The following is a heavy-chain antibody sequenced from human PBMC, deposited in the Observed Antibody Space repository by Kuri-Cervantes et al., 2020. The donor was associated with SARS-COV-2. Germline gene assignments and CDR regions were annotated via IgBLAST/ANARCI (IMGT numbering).Heavy chain of an antibody. Sequence: GGSLRLSCAASGFPFSNSWMDWVCQAPGGRLEWVANISPDGNEKYYLDTVKGRFSVSRDNAQNSLYLQMNNLGAEDTALYYCSRTLVDWGQGALVTVSS. CDR2: ISPDGNEK. J-gene: IGHJ4*02. CDR3: SRTLVD. V-gene: IGHV3-7*05. CDR1: GFPFSNSW. D-gene: IGHD2-2*01.